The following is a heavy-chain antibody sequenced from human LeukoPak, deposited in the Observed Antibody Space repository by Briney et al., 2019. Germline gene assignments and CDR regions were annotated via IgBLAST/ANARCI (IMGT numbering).Heavy chain of an antibody. V-gene: IGHV4-59*08. CDR2: IHYSGST. CDR3: ARYPIVVVVAATPGHDFDI. Sequence: PSETLSLTCTVSAGSISSYHWSWIRQPPGKGLEWIGYIHYSGSTNYNPSLKSRVTISVDTSKNQFSLKLSSVTAADTAVYYCARYPIVVVVAATPGHDFDIWGQGTMVTVSS. D-gene: IGHD2-15*01. CDR1: AGSISSYH. J-gene: IGHJ3*02.